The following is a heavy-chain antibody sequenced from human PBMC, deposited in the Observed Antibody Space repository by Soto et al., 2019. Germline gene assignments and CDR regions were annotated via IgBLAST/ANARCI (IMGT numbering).Heavy chain of an antibody. J-gene: IGHJ4*02. V-gene: IGHV4-34*01. CDR2: INHSGST. CDR1: GGSFSGYY. D-gene: IGHD5-12*01. Sequence: QVQLQQWGAGLLKPSETLSLTCAVYGGSFSGYYWSWIRQPPGKGLEWIGEINHSGSTNYNPSLKSRVTISVDTSKNQFSLKLSSVTAADTAVYYCAGVFEHGGYGDWGQGTLVTVSS. CDR3: AGVFEHGGYGD.